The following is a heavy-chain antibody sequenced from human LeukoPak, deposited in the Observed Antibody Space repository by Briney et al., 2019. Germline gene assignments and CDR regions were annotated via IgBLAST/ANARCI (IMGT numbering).Heavy chain of an antibody. CDR1: GFTFSSYA. CDR2: IRSGGGAT. CDR3: ANAYYIDY. D-gene: IGHD3-10*01. V-gene: IGHV3-23*01. Sequence: GGSLRLSCAASGFTFSSYAMSWVRQAPGKGLEWVSSIRSGGGATYYADSVKGRFTISRDNSKSTLYLQMNSLRAEDTAVYYCANAYYIDYWGQGTLVTVSS. J-gene: IGHJ4*02.